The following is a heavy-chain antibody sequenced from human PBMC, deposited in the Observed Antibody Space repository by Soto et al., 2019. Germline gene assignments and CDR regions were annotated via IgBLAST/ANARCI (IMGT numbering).Heavy chain of an antibody. D-gene: IGHD1-26*01. CDR2: IWYDGSNK. CDR1: GFTFSSYG. V-gene: IGHV3-33*01. J-gene: IGHJ6*02. Sequence: GGSLRLSCAASGFTFSSYGMHWVRQAPGKGLEWVAVIWYDGSNKYYADSVKDRFTISRDNSKNTLYLQMNSLRAEDTAVYYCARDLSGSLNYYYYYYGMDVWGQGTTVTVSS. CDR3: ARDLSGSLNYYYYYYGMDV.